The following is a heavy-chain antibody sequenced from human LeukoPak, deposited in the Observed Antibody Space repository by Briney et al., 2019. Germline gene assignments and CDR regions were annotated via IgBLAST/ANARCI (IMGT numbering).Heavy chain of an antibody. CDR1: GGTFSSYA. D-gene: IGHD3-3*01. V-gene: IGHV1-69*05. J-gene: IGHJ3*02. Sequence: SVKVSCKASGGTFSSYAISWVRQAPGQGLEWMGGIIPIFGTANYAQKFQGRVTITTDESTSTAYMALSSLRSEDTAVYYCASRFPAAGAFDIWGQGTMVTVSS. CDR3: ASRFPAAGAFDI. CDR2: IIPIFGTA.